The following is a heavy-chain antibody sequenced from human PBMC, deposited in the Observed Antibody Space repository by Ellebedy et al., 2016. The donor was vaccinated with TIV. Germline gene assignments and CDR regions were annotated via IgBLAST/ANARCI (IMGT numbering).Heavy chain of an antibody. V-gene: IGHV3-30-3*01. D-gene: IGHD2-2*01. CDR2: VSFDVNKK. Sequence: PGGSLRLSCVASGYSFSTYAMHWVRQSPRKGLEWVAIVSFDVNKKFYSDSVKGRFTISIDNSKNTLYLDMTNLGVEDTAVYYCARDLTQYASGAGLSDSWGQGTLVTVS. CDR1: GYSFSTYA. CDR3: ARDLTQYASGAGLSDS. J-gene: IGHJ4*02.